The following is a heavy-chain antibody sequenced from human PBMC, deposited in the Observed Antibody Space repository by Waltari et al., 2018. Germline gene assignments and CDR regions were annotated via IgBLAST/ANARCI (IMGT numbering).Heavy chain of an antibody. CDR2: IIPIVGTA. D-gene: IGHD4-17*01. CDR1: GGTFSSYA. Sequence: QVQLVQSGAEVKKPGSSVKVSCKASGGTFSSYAISWVRQAPGQGLEWMGGIIPIVGTANYAQKFQGRVTITADESTSTAYMELSSLRSEDTAVYYCARDPPYYGGNSGNWFDPWGQGTLVTVSS. CDR3: ARDPPYYGGNSGNWFDP. J-gene: IGHJ5*02. V-gene: IGHV1-69*01.